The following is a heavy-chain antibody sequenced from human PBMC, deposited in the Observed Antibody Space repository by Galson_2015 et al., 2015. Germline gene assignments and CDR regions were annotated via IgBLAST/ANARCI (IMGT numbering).Heavy chain of an antibody. CDR3: AKHYYYGSGTHWTDAFDF. V-gene: IGHV3-23*01. Sequence: SLRLSCAASGFTFSNHGMSWVRQAPGKGLEWVSSVTSSGSYTQSADSVKGRFTISRDNSKDTLYLQMNSLRAENTAIYFCAKHYYYGSGTHWTDAFDFWGQGTMVTVSS. CDR2: VTSSGSYT. D-gene: IGHD3-10*01. J-gene: IGHJ3*01. CDR1: GFTFSNHG.